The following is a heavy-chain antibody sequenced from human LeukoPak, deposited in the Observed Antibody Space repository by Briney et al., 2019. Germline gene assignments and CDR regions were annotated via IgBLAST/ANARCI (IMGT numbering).Heavy chain of an antibody. V-gene: IGHV4-4*02. CDR3: ARGYWFYFDY. CDR1: SGSIFSSNW. D-gene: IGHD2-8*02. Sequence: SGTLSLTCTVSSGSIFSSNWWSWVRQPPGKGLEWIGNIFYSGSTYYSPSLKSRVTISLDTSRNQFSLKLSSVTAADTAVYYCARGYWFYFDYWGQGTLVTVSS. J-gene: IGHJ4*02. CDR2: IFYSGST.